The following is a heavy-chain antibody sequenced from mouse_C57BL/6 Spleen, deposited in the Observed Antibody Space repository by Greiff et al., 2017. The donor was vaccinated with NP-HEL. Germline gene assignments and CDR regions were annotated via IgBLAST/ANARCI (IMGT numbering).Heavy chain of an antibody. CDR1: GFTFSDYY. J-gene: IGHJ4*01. V-gene: IGHV5-16*01. D-gene: IGHD2-3*01. CDR2: INYDGSST. CDR3: ARWLLRAMDY. Sequence: EVQRVESEGGLVQPGSSMKLSCTASGFTFSDYYMAWVRQVPEKGLEWVANINYDGSSTYYLDSLKSRFIISRDNAKNILYLQMSSLKSEDTATYYCARWLLRAMDYWGQGTSVTVSS.